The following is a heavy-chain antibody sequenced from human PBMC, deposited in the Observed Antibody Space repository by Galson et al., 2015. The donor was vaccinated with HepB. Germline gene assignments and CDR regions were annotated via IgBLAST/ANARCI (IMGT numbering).Heavy chain of an antibody. CDR2: ISAYNGNT. D-gene: IGHD3-10*01. CDR3: ARDSWGSGSYYYYGMDV. V-gene: IGHV1-18*04. Sequence: SVKVSCKASGYTFTSYGISWVRQAPGQGLEWMGWISAYNGNTNYAQKLQGRVTMTTDTSTSTAYMELRSLRSDDTAVYYCARDSWGSGSYYYYGMDVWGRGTTVTVSS. CDR1: GYTFTSYG. J-gene: IGHJ6*02.